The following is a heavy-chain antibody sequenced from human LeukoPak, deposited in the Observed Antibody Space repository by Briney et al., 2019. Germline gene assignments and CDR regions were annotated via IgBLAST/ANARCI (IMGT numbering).Heavy chain of an antibody. CDR1: GFTFSSYS. CDR2: ISSSSSTI. CDR3: AKPSEMTCFDY. D-gene: IGHD5-24*01. Sequence: GGSLRLSCAASGFTFSSYSMNWVRQAPGKGLEWVSYISSSSSTIYYADSVKGRFTISRDNSKNTLYLQMNSLRAEDTAVYYCAKPSEMTCFDYWGQGTLVTVSS. J-gene: IGHJ4*02. V-gene: IGHV3-48*01.